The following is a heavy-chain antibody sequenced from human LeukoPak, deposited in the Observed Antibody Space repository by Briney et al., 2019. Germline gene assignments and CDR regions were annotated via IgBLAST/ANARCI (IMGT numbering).Heavy chain of an antibody. CDR1: GYSFTSYW. Sequence: GESLKISCKGSGYSFTSYWIGWVRQMPGKGLEWMGIIYPGDSDTRYSPSFQGQVTISADKSISTAYLQWSSLKASDTAMYYCARRWANYYDSSGYPGDAFDIWGQGTMVTVSS. V-gene: IGHV5-51*01. CDR2: IYPGDSDT. D-gene: IGHD3-22*01. CDR3: ARRWANYYDSSGYPGDAFDI. J-gene: IGHJ3*02.